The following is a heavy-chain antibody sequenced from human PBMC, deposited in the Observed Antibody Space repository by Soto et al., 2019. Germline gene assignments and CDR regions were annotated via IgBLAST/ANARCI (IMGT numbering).Heavy chain of an antibody. D-gene: IGHD2-2*01. CDR1: GFTVSNNY. V-gene: IGHV3-53*01. CDR3: ATQPGGGGY. Sequence: EVQLVESGGGLIQPGGSLRLSCAVSGFTVSNNYMSWVRQAPGKGLEGVSVIYSGGYTAYGDSVKGRFTISRDNSKNTLFPKINTLGAAAPPVYSGATQPGGGGYWGQGTLVTVSS. J-gene: IGHJ4*02. CDR2: IYSGGYT.